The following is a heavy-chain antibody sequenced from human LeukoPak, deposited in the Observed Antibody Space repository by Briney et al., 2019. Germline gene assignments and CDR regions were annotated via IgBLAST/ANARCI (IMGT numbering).Heavy chain of an antibody. D-gene: IGHD2-21*02. CDR1: GFTFSSYG. Sequence: GGSLRLSCAASGFTFSSYGMHWVRQAPGKGLEWVAVISYDGSNKYYADSVKGRFTISRDNSKNTLYLQMNSLRAEDTAVYYCARDPPGPPLDAYCGGDCYLPPDYWGQGTLVTAS. V-gene: IGHV3-30*03. CDR3: ARDPPGPPLDAYCGGDCYLPPDY. CDR2: ISYDGSNK. J-gene: IGHJ4*02.